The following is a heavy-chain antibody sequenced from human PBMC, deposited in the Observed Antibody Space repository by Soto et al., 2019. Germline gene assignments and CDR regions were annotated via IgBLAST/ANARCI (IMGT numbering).Heavy chain of an antibody. V-gene: IGHV4-34*01. CDR1: GGSFSGYY. J-gene: IGHJ4*02. Sequence: SETLSLTCAVYGGSFSGYYWSWIRQPPGKGLEWIGEINHSGSTNYNPSLKSRVTISVDTSKNQFSLKLSSVTAADTAVYYCARDSGSYPTHWGQGTLVTVSS. CDR2: INHSGST. CDR3: ARDSGSYPTH. D-gene: IGHD1-26*01.